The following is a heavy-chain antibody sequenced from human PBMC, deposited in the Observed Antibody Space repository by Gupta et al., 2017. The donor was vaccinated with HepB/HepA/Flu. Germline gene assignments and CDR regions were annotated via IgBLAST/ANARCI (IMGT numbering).Heavy chain of an antibody. CDR1: GFIFSGSD. CDR3: TRHLETSEV. D-gene: IGHD5-24*01. V-gene: IGHV3-73*01. Sequence: EVQLLESGGGLVQPGGSLKLSSAGSGFIFSGSDIHWFRQAPGKGLEWFGRIRTKANDSATAYVASVKGRFTISRDDSKNTAYLQMNSLKAEDTAMYYCTRHLETSEVWGQGTLVTVSS. CDR2: IRTKANDSAT. J-gene: IGHJ4*02.